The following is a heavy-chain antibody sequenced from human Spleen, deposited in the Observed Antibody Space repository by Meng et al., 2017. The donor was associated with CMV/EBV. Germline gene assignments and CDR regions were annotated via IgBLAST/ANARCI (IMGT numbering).Heavy chain of an antibody. Sequence: GESLKISCAASGFTFSSYAMSWVRQAPGQGLEWVSAMSGSGNYRNYADSVKGRFTISRDNSKNTLYLQMNSLRAEDTAVYYCARNGQKTGTPSNYWGQGTLVTVSS. D-gene: IGHD1-1*01. J-gene: IGHJ4*02. CDR2: MSGSGNYR. V-gene: IGHV3-23*01. CDR1: GFTFSSYA. CDR3: ARNGQKTGTPSNY.